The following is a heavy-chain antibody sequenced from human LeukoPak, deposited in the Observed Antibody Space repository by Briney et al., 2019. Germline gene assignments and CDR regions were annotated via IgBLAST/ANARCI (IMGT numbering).Heavy chain of an antibody. Sequence: GASVKVSCKASGYTFTGYNMHWVRQAPGQGLEWMGWINPNSGGTNYAQKFQGRVTMTRDTSISTAYMELSRLRSGDTAVYYCARGHGSGSYFMYYYGMDVWGQGTTVTVSS. J-gene: IGHJ6*02. CDR1: GYTFTGYN. CDR3: ARGHGSGSYFMYYYGMDV. D-gene: IGHD3-10*01. CDR2: INPNSGGT. V-gene: IGHV1-2*02.